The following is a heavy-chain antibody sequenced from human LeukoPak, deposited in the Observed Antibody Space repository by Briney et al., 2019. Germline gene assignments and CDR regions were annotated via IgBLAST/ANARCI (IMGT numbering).Heavy chain of an antibody. D-gene: IGHD2-21*02. V-gene: IGHV4-59*08. J-gene: IGHJ4*02. CDR1: DGSISNYY. CDR3: ARLIIVLATATPQYFFDS. Sequence: PETLSLTCTISDGSISNYYWSWIRQPPGKGLEWIGHIYYSGSTYHNPSLKRRVSLPADTSKNQFSLQLASVTAEDTAVYYCARLIIVLATATPQYFFDSWGQGTLVTVSS. CDR2: IYYSGST.